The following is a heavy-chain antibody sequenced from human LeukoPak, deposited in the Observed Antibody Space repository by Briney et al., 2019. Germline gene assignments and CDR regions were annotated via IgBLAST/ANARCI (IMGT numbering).Heavy chain of an antibody. CDR1: GFTFTNYA. CDR2: ISYNGGTT. D-gene: IGHD2-15*01. CDR3: AKKMGGFSNYFDS. V-gene: IGHV3-23*01. Sequence: GGSLRLSCVASGFTFTNYAMNWVRRAPGKGLEWVSSISYNGGTTYYADSVKGRFTISRDNSRNTLFLQMNSLRAEDTAVYYCAKKMGGFSNYFDSWGQGTLVTVS. J-gene: IGHJ4*02.